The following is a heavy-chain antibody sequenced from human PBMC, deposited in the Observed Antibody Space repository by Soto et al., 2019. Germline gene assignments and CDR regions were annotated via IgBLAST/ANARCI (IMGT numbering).Heavy chain of an antibody. CDR1: GYLFTNYG. CDR2: ISANSGIT. Sequence: ASVKVSCKASGYLFTNYGITWVRRAPGQGLEWMGWISANSGITYNAERLQGRVTMTTDTSTSTAYLELRNLGPDDTAIYYCARGPTRSYNYFDPWGQGNLVTVSS. V-gene: IGHV1-18*01. J-gene: IGHJ5*02. CDR3: ARGPTRSYNYFDP.